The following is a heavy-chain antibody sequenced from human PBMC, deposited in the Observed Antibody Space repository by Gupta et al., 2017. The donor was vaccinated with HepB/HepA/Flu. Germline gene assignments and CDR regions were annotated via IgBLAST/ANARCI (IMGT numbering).Heavy chain of an antibody. V-gene: IGHV3-48*03. D-gene: IGHD1-14*01. CDR3: VCGNHYYGLDV. J-gene: IGHJ6*02. Sequence: EEQVVESGGGLVQPGGSLRLDWRTSGFTFTTYDMNWVRQAPGKGLEWVSQISPSGGAASYADSVESRFTISRDNAQNSLFLHMNTLTVEDTAIYYCVCGNHYYGLDVWGQGTTVTVSS. CDR2: ISPSGGAA. CDR1: GFTFTTYD.